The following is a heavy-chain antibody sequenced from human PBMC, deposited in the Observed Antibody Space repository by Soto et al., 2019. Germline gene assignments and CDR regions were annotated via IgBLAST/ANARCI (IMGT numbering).Heavy chain of an antibody. Sequence: GESLKISFKGSGDGLSDQRIGWVRNTPDKGLEWIGFVFLGDSDARYTLAFQGQVAMSADRSGTYLQWRSLRASDTVISYCATRRGPVSDRVCYTWWFDHLCQGARVTVSS. J-gene: IGHJ5*02. D-gene: IGHD2-8*01. CDR2: VFLGDSDA. CDR1: GDGLSDQR. V-gene: IGHV5-51*01. CDR3: ATRRGPVSDRVCYTWWFDH.